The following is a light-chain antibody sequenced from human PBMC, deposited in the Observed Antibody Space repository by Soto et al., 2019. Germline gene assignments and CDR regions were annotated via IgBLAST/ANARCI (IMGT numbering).Light chain of an antibody. CDR2: EVN. CDR1: SSDVGGFDY. J-gene: IGLJ1*01. Sequence: QSALTQPPSASGSPGQSFTISCTGTSSDVGGFDYVSWYQQHPGKAPKLIIYEVNKRPSGVPDRFSGSKSGNTASLTVSGLQAEDEADYYCSSYAGSNNLDVFGTGTKVXVL. V-gene: IGLV2-8*01. CDR3: SSYAGSNNLDV.